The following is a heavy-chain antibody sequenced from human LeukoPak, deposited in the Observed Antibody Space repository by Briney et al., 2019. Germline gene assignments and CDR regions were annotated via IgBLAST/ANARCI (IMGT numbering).Heavy chain of an antibody. CDR2: IYYSGST. CDR3: ARVRGYYDILTGANWSDP. J-gene: IGHJ5*02. CDR1: GGSISSYY. Sequence: PSETLSLTCTVSGGSISSYYWSWIRQPPGKGLEWIGYIYYSGSTNYNPSLKSRVTISVDTSKNQFSLKLSSVTAADTAVYYCARVRGYYDILTGANWSDPWGQGTLVTVSS. D-gene: IGHD3-9*01. V-gene: IGHV4-59*01.